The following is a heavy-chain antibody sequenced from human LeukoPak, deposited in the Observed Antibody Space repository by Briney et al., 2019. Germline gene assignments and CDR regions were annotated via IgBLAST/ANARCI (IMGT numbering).Heavy chain of an antibody. CDR1: GGSISSSSYY. CDR3: ASRNYYDSSGYSRVDY. J-gene: IGHJ4*02. CDR2: IYYSGST. Sequence: SETPSLTCTVSGGSISSSSYYWGWIRQPPGKGLEWIGSIYYSGSTYYNPSLKSRVTISVDTSKNQFSLKLSSVTAADTAVYYCASRNYYDSSGYSRVDYWGQGTLVTVSS. D-gene: IGHD3-22*01. V-gene: IGHV4-39*01.